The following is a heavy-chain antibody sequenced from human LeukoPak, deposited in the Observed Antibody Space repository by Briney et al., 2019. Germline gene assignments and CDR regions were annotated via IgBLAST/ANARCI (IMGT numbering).Heavy chain of an antibody. V-gene: IGHV3-48*03. CDR2: ISSSGSTI. J-gene: IGHJ4*02. CDR1: GFTFSSYE. CDR3: ARYTAMAFDY. Sequence: GGSLRLSCAASGFTFSSYEMNWVRQAPGKGLEWVSYISSSGSTIYYADSVKGRFTISRDNAKNSLYLHMNSLRAEDTAVYYCARYTAMAFDYWGQGTLVTVSS. D-gene: IGHD5-18*01.